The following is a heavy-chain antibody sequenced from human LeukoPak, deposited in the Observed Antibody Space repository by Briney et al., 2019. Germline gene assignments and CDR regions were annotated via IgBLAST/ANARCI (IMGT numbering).Heavy chain of an antibody. J-gene: IGHJ4*02. Sequence: PGGSLRLSCAASGFTFSSYAMSWVRQAPGKGLEWVSAISGSGGSTYYADSVKGRFTISRDNSKNTLYLQMNSLRAEDTAVYYCAKDGSSSSTYYFYFDYWGQGTLVTVSS. D-gene: IGHD3-22*01. CDR3: AKDGSSSSTYYFYFDY. CDR2: ISGSGGST. V-gene: IGHV3-23*01. CDR1: GFTFSSYA.